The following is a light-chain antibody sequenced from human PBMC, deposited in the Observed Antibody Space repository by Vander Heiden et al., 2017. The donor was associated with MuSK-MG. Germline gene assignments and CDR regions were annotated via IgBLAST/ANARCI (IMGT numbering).Light chain of an antibody. CDR2: GNS. V-gene: IGLV1-40*01. J-gene: IGLJ3*02. CDR1: SSNIGAGYD. CDR3: QTYDSSLSGWV. Sequence: QSVLTQPPSVSGAPGQRVTVSCTGSSSNIGAGYDVNWYRQVPGTAPKVLMYGNSHRPSGVPDRFSASKSGTSASLAITGLQAEDEADYYCQTYDSSLSGWVFGGGTKLTVL.